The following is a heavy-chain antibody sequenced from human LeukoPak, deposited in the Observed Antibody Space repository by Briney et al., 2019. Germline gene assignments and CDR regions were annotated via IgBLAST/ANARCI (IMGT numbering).Heavy chain of an antibody. CDR3: ARYSGSHYAFDI. J-gene: IGHJ3*02. CDR1: GGAISDSNYY. D-gene: IGHD1-26*01. Sequence: SETLSLTCTVSGGAISDSNYYWGWIRQPPGEGLEWIGNIYYNGKTFYNESVKSRVTISVDTSKNQFSLKLNSVTAADTALFYCARYSGSHYAFDIWGQGTMVTVSS. V-gene: IGHV4-39*01. CDR2: IYYNGKT.